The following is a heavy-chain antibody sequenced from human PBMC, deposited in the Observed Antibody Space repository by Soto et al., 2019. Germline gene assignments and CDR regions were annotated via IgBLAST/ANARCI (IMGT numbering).Heavy chain of an antibody. CDR2: ISSSGTTI. CDR3: VRLGGAAAGHGDY. CDR1: EFTFSSYE. V-gene: IGHV3-48*03. D-gene: IGHD6-13*01. J-gene: IGHJ4*02. Sequence: AGGSLRLSCVASEFTFSSYEMNWVRQAPGKGLEWVSYISSSGTTIYYTDSVKGRFTISRDNAKKSLYLQMNSLRAEDTAVYYCVRLGGAAAGHGDYWGQGTLVTVSS.